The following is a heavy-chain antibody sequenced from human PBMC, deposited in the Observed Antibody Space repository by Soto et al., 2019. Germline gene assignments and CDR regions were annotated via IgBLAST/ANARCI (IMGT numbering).Heavy chain of an antibody. V-gene: IGHV5-51*01. CDR1: GYSFTSYW. Sequence: GESLKISCKGSGYSFTSYWIGWVRQMPGKGLEWMGIIYPGDSDTRYSPSFQGQVTISADKSISTAYLQWSSLKASDTAMYYCARLNGDYLDYYYYGMDVWGQGTTVTVS. CDR2: IYPGDSDT. CDR3: ARLNGDYLDYYYYGMDV. D-gene: IGHD4-17*01. J-gene: IGHJ6*02.